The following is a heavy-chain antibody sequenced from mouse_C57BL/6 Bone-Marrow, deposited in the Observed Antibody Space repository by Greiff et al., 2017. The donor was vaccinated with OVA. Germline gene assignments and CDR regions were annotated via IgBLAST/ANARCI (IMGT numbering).Heavy chain of an antibody. Sequence: VQLQQSGAELMKPGASVKLSCKATGYTFTGYWIEWVKPRPGHGLEWIGEILPGSGSTNYNEKFKGKATYTADPSSHTAYLQLSSLTTEDSAIDYCARGAGWSYYAMDYWGQGTSVTVSS. CDR1: GYTFTGYW. D-gene: IGHD2-3*01. V-gene: IGHV1-9*01. CDR3: ARGAGWSYYAMDY. CDR2: ILPGSGST. J-gene: IGHJ4*01.